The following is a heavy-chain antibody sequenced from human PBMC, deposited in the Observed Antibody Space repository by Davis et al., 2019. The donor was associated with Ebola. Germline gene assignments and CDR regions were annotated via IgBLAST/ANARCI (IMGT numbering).Heavy chain of an antibody. CDR2: IIPILGIA. V-gene: IGHV1-69*02. J-gene: IGHJ6*02. Sequence: SVKVSCKASGYTFTSYTISWVRQAPGQGLEWMGRIIPILGIANYAQKFQGRVTITADKSTSTAYMELSSLRSEDTAVYYCARPYYYGSGSYSRGYYYYGMDVWGQGTTVTVSS. CDR3: ARPYYYGSGSYSRGYYYYGMDV. CDR1: GYTFTSYT. D-gene: IGHD3-10*01.